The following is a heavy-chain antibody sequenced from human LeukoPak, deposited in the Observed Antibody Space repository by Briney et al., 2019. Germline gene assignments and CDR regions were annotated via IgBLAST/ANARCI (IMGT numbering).Heavy chain of an antibody. CDR2: IYHSGST. CDR1: GVSISSYY. J-gene: IGHJ4*02. D-gene: IGHD7-27*01. CDR3: ARLAWGRLDY. V-gene: IGHV4-38-2*02. Sequence: SETLSLTCTVSGVSISSYYWSWIRQPPGKGLEWIGSIYHSGSTYYNPSLKSRVTISVDTSKNQFSLKLSSVTAADTAVYFCARLAWGRLDYWGQGTLVTVSS.